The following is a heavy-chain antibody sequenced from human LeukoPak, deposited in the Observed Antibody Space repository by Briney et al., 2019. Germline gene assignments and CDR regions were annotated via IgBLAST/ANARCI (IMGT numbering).Heavy chain of an antibody. CDR3: ANNFDY. CDR2: VWYDGSNK. CDR1: GFTFSSYA. J-gene: IGHJ4*02. Sequence: PGGSLRLSCAASGFTFSSYAMSWVRQAPGKGLEWVAVVWYDGSNKYYAGSVRGRFTISRDNSKNTLYLQMNSLRVEDTAVYYCANNFDYWGQGTLVTVSS. V-gene: IGHV3-33*08.